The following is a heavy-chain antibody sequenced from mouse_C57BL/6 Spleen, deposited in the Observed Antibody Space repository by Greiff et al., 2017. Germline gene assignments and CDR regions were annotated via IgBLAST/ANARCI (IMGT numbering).Heavy chain of an antibody. J-gene: IGHJ1*03. CDR1: GFNIKDYY. D-gene: IGHD3-2*02. CDR3: ARSGWDDWYCDV. CDR2: LAPEDGET. V-gene: IGHV14-2*01. Sequence: EVQLQQSGAELVKPGASVKLSCTASGFNIKDYYMHWVKQRTEQGLEWIGRLAPEDGETKYAPNFQGKATITADTSSNTADLQRSSLTSEDTASYYCARSGWDDWYCDVCGTGTTVTGAS.